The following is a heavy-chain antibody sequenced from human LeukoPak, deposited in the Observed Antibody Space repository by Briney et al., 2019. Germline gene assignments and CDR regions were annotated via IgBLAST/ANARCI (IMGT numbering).Heavy chain of an antibody. J-gene: IGHJ4*02. CDR3: ARRALGSGSYKIDY. V-gene: IGHV1-2*02. Sequence: ASVKVSCKASGYTFTGYYMHWVRQAPGQGLEWMGWINPNSGGTNYAQKFQGRVTMTRDTSISTAYMELSRLRSDDTAVYYCARRALGSGSYKIDYWGQGTLVTVSS. CDR1: GYTFTGYY. D-gene: IGHD3-10*01. CDR2: INPNSGGT.